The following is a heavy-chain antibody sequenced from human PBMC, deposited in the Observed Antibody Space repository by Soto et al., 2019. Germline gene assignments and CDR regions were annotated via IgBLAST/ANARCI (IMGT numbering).Heavy chain of an antibody. D-gene: IGHD4-17*01. CDR1: GYSFTSYW. V-gene: IGHV5-51*01. CDR2: TYPGDYEP. Sequence: PGESLKISCKGSGYSFTSYWLGWVRQMPGEGRRCMGHTYPGDYEPRYSPTFQGLVPIPANKYIRTAYPQSSSLKASDTALYYRARRATVTTLYDAFDIWGHGTIVTV. CDR3: ARRATVTTLYDAFDI. J-gene: IGHJ3*02.